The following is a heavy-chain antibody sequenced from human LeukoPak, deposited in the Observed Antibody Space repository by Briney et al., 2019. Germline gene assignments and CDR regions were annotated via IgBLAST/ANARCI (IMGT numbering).Heavy chain of an antibody. CDR3: ARSLGDD. CDR1: GLTFSTYW. J-gene: IGHJ4*02. V-gene: IGHV3-7*01. CDR2: INQYGSEK. Sequence: GGYLRLSCAVSGLTFSTYWMTWVRQAPGKGLEWVASINQYGSEKYYVDSVKGRFTISRDNAKDSPYLQMNSLRDEDTAVYYCARSLGDDWGQGTLVTVSS. D-gene: IGHD3-16*01.